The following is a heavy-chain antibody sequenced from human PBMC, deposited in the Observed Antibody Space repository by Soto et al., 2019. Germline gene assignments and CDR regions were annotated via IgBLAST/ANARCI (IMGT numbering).Heavy chain of an antibody. V-gene: IGHV4-34*01. CDR3: AIRHNPLPRRRWFDP. CDR1: GGSFSGYY. CDR2: INHSGST. J-gene: IGHJ5*02. Sequence: QVQLQQWGAGLLKPSETLSLTCAVYGGSFSGYYWSWIRQPPGKGLEWIGEINHSGSTNYNPSLKSRVTISVDTSKNQFSLKLSSVTAADTAVYYCAIRHNPLPRRRWFDPWGQGTLVTVSS. D-gene: IGHD1-1*01.